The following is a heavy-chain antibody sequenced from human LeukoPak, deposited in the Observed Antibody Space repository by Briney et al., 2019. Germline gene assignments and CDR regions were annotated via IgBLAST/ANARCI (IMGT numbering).Heavy chain of an antibody. CDR3: ARARGYFDL. D-gene: IGHD3-10*01. J-gene: IGHJ2*01. CDR2: TYYRSKWNN. V-gene: IGHV6-1*01. CDR1: GDSVSSNSAA. Sequence: SQTLSLTCAISGDSVSSNSAAWSWIRQSPSRGLEWLGRTYYRSKWNNNYAISVKSRITINPDASKNQFSLQLNSVTPEDTGVYYCARARGYFDLWGRGTLVTVSS.